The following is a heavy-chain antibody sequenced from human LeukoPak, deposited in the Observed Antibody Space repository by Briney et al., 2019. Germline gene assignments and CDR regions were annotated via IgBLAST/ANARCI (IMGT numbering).Heavy chain of an antibody. CDR1: GFTFSSYE. V-gene: IGHV3-48*02. CDR2: ISSSSRTT. CDR3: ARNLLGAAVGDALDI. Sequence: PGGSLRLSCAASGFTFSSYEMNWVRQAPGKGLEWISFISSSSRTTYDADSVKGRFTISRDNAKNSLYLQMNSLRDEDTAVYYCARNLLGAAVGDALDIWGQGTLVTVSS. J-gene: IGHJ3*02. D-gene: IGHD6-25*01.